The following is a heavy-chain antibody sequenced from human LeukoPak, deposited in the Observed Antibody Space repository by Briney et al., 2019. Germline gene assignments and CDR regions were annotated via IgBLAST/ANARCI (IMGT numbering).Heavy chain of an antibody. Sequence: PSETLSLTCAVYGGSFSGYYWSWIRQPPGKGLEWIGEINHSGSTNYNPSLKSRVTISVDTSKNQFSLKLCSVTAADTAVYYCSAPEGGNSYGWEFDYGGQGTLVTVSS. CDR2: INHSGST. CDR3: SAPEGGNSYGWEFDY. D-gene: IGHD5-18*01. CDR1: GGSFSGYY. V-gene: IGHV4-34*01. J-gene: IGHJ4*02.